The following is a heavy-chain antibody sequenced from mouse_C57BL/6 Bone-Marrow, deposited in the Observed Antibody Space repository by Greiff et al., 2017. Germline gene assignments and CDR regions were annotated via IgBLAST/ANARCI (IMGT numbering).Heavy chain of an antibody. J-gene: IGHJ1*03. Sequence: EVKLMESGPGLVKPSQTVFLTCTVTGISITTGNYRWSWIRQFPGNKLEWIGYIYYSGTITYNPSLTSRTTITRDTPKNQFFLEMNSLTAEDTATYYCAREGSNWGWYIDVWGTGTTVTVSS. CDR3: AREGSNWGWYIDV. V-gene: IGHV3-5*01. CDR2: IYYSGTI. D-gene: IGHD4-1*01. CDR1: GISITTGNYR.